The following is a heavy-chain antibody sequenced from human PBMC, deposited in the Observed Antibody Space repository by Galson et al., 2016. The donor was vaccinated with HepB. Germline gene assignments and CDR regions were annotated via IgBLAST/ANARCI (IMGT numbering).Heavy chain of an antibody. V-gene: IGHV3-74*01. CDR3: GSVALG. D-gene: IGHD7-27*01. Sequence: SLRLSCAASGFTFTDYWMHGVRQVPGKGLVWVSRITDDGNTAYADSWRGRFTISSDNAKSTLYLHMNSLRAEDTAVYYCGSVALGWGQGTLVTVSS. CDR2: ITDDGNT. J-gene: IGHJ4*02. CDR1: GFTFTDYW.